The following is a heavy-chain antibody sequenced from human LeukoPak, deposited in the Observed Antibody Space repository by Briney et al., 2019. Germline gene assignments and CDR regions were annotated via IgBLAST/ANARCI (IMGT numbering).Heavy chain of an antibody. J-gene: IGHJ4*02. Sequence: ASVKVSCKASGYIFTAYYMYWVRQAPGQGLEWMGWISPNSGDTKYAQKFQGRVTMTRDTSINTAYMEMSSLRSDDTAVYYCARGWYYDSTGGYYFDYWGQGTLVTVSS. CDR1: GYIFTAYY. CDR3: ARGWYYDSTGGYYFDY. CDR2: ISPNSGDT. V-gene: IGHV1-2*02. D-gene: IGHD3-22*01.